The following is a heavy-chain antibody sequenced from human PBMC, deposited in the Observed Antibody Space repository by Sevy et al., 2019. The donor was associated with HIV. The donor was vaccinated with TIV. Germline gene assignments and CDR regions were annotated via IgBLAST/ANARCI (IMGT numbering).Heavy chain of an antibody. CDR3: AKAHLQGTVTMDY. D-gene: IGHD4-17*01. J-gene: IGHJ4*02. Sequence: GGSLRLACAASGFTFSSYAMSWVRRAPGKGLEWVSALSGSGGSTDYADSVKGRFTISRDNSKNTLYLQMNSLRAEDTAVYYCAKAHLQGTVTMDYWDQGTLVTVSS. V-gene: IGHV3-23*01. CDR2: LSGSGGST. CDR1: GFTFSSYA.